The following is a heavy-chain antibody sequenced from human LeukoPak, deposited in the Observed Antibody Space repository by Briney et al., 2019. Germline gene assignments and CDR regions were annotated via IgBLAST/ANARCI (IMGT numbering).Heavy chain of an antibody. CDR2: LTSSSDTT. Sequence: GGSLRLSCAASGFTFSSYVMSWVRQAPGKGLEWVAALTSSSDTTYYGDSVKGRFTISRDNSKNTLYLQMNSLRAEDTAVYYCAKDSSYCSGGSCYWGVNWFDPWGQGTLVTVSS. CDR1: GFTFSSYV. J-gene: IGHJ5*02. D-gene: IGHD2-15*01. CDR3: AKDSSYCSGGSCYWGVNWFDP. V-gene: IGHV3-23*01.